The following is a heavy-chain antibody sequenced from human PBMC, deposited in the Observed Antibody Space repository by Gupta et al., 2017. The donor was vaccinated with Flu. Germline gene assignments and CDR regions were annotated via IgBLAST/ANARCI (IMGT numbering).Heavy chain of an antibody. Sequence: EMQLVESGGDLVQPGGSLRLSCAASGFTFSSSYLQWVRQAPGKGLVWVSRINPDGSSTTYAESVKGRFTISRDNAKNTLYLQMNSLGDDDTAVYYCATVTSGCWGQGTLVTVSS. V-gene: IGHV3-74*03. CDR1: GFTFSSSY. CDR3: ATVTSGC. CDR2: INPDGSST. D-gene: IGHD4-17*01. J-gene: IGHJ4*02.